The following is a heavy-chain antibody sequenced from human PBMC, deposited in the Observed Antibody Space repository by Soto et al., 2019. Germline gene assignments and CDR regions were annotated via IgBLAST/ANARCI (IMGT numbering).Heavy chain of an antibody. CDR1: GYTFTNYG. J-gene: IGHJ6*02. CDR3: AREGDFWSGYLLPNYYYYGMDV. V-gene: IGHV1-18*01. CDR2: ISNYNGKT. Sequence: ASVKVSCKASGYTFTNYGITWVRQAPGQGLEWMGWISNYNGKTNYAQILQGRVTMTADESTRTAYMELSSLRSEDTAVYYCAREGDFWSGYLLPNYYYYGMDVWGQGTTVTVS. D-gene: IGHD3-3*01.